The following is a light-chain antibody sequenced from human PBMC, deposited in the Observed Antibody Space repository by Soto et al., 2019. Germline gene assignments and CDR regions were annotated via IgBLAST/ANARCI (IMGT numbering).Light chain of an antibody. CDR1: QSLSSW. V-gene: IGKV1-5*01. J-gene: IGKJ1*01. CDR3: QHYNTYSPGT. Sequence: DIQMPQSPSTLSASVGDSVTITCRASQSLSSWLAWYQQKPGKAPKLLIYDVSSLEGGVPSRFSGSGSGTEFTLTIRSLQPADLATYYCQHYNTYSPGTFGQGTKVDIK. CDR2: DVS.